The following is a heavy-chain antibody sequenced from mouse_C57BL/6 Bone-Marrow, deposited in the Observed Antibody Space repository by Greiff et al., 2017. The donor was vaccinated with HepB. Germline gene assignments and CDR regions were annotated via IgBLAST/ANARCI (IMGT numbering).Heavy chain of an antibody. CDR3: ARDYDFDY. V-gene: IGHV7-1*01. Sequence: EVQLMESGGGLVQSGRSLRLSCATSGFTFSDFYMEWVRQAPGKGLEWIAASRNKANDYTTEYSASVKGQFIVSRDTSQSILNLQMNAQRAEDTAIYYCARDYDFDYWGQGTTLTVSA. CDR1: GFTFSDFY. J-gene: IGHJ2*01. CDR2: SRNKANDYTT.